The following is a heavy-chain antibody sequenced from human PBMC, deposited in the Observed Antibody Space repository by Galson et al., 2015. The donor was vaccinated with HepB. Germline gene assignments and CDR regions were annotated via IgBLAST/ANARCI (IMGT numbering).Heavy chain of an antibody. Sequence: SLRLSCAASGFTVSTYHMSWVRQAPGKGLEWVSVIYSGGSRYYAESVKGTFTISRDNSKNTVFLQMSSLRAEDTAVYYCARELPWRHAFDIWGQGTMVTVSS. CDR2: IYSGGSR. J-gene: IGHJ3*02. D-gene: IGHD6-25*01. V-gene: IGHV3-66*01. CDR3: ARELPWRHAFDI. CDR1: GFTVSTYH.